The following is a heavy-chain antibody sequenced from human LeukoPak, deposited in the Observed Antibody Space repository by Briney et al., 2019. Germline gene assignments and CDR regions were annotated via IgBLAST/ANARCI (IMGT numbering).Heavy chain of an antibody. J-gene: IGHJ4*02. Sequence: PGGSLRLSCAASGFTFSSYAMSWVRQAPGKGLEWVSAISGSGGSTYYADSVKGRFTISRDNSKNTLYLQMNSLRAEDTAVYYCEKEDYGDYYSGGVRYFDYWGQGTLVTVSS. CDR3: EKEDYGDYYSGGVRYFDY. CDR1: GFTFSSYA. CDR2: ISGSGGST. V-gene: IGHV3-23*01. D-gene: IGHD4-17*01.